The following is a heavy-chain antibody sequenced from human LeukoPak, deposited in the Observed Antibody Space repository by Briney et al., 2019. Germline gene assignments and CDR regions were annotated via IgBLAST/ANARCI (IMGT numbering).Heavy chain of an antibody. Sequence: GGSLRLSCAASGFTLSSYGMHWVRQAPGKGLEWVAVIWYDGSNKYYADSVKGRFTISRDNSKNTLYLQMNSLRAEDTAVYYCAKDGSSSGFGRNWFDPWGQGTLVTVSS. D-gene: IGHD6-6*01. J-gene: IGHJ5*02. V-gene: IGHV3-33*06. CDR1: GFTLSSYG. CDR3: AKDGSSSGFGRNWFDP. CDR2: IWYDGSNK.